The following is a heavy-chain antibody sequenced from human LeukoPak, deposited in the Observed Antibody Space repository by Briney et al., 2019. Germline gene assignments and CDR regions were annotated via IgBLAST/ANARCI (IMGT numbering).Heavy chain of an antibody. J-gene: IGHJ3*02. D-gene: IGHD3-10*01. Sequence: KPSETLSLTCTVSGGSISSYYWSWSRQPPGKGLGWIGYIYYSGSTNYNPSLQSRVTISVDTSKNQFSLKLNSVTAADTAVYYCAKSNGYGLVDIWGQGTMVTVSS. V-gene: IGHV4-59*08. CDR2: IYYSGST. CDR1: GGSISSYY. CDR3: AKSNGYGLVDI.